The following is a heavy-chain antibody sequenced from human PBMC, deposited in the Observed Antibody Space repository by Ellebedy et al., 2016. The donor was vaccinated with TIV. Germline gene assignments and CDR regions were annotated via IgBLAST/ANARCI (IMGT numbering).Heavy chain of an antibody. CDR2: IIPMFGTT. Sequence: ASVKVSCKASGGTFSTYAISWVRQAPGEGLEWMGGIIPMFGTTSYAQKFQDRVTITADKSTSTVYMGLSSLRPEDTAVYYCAREGREYNTPSQYFQHWGQGTLVTVSS. CDR1: GGTFSTYA. CDR3: AREGREYNTPSQYFQH. D-gene: IGHD6-6*01. V-gene: IGHV1-69*06. J-gene: IGHJ1*01.